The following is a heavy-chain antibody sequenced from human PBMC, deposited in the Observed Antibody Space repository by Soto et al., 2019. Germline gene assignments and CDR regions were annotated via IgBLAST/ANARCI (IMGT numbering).Heavy chain of an antibody. CDR3: ARPSLPRFGKPAMDV. J-gene: IGHJ6*02. Sequence: GESLKISCKGSGYNFNNYWINWVRQMPGKGLEWMGRIDPYDSYTNYSPSFQGHVTISVDTSISTAYLQWSSLKASDTAMYYCARPSLPRFGKPAMDVWGQGTTVTVSS. D-gene: IGHD3-10*01. CDR1: GYNFNNYW. CDR2: IDPYDSYT. V-gene: IGHV5-10-1*01.